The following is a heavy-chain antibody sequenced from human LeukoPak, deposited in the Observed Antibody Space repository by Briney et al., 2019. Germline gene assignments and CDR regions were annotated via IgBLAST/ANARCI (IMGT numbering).Heavy chain of an antibody. V-gene: IGHV3-30*19. CDR3: ARGRFAVTLYYFDY. D-gene: IGHD4-17*01. CDR1: GSTFSSYG. CDR2: ISYDGSNK. J-gene: IGHJ4*02. Sequence: GGSLRLSCAASGSTFSSYGMHWVRQAPGKGLEWVAVISYDGSNKYYADSVKGRFTISRDNSKNTLYLQMNSLRAEDTAVYYCARGRFAVTLYYFDYWGQGTLVTVSS.